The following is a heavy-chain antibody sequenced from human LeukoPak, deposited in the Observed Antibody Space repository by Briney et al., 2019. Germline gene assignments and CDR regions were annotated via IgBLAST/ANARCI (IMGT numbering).Heavy chain of an antibody. J-gene: IGHJ4*02. CDR1: GFTFSSYG. Sequence: PGGSLRLSCAASGFTFSSYGMHWVRQVPGKGLEWVAVISYDGSNKYYADSVKGRFTISRDNSKNTLYLQMNSLRAEDTAVYYCAKHSPYDYDQSYYFDYWGQGTLVTVSS. CDR2: ISYDGSNK. D-gene: IGHD5-12*01. V-gene: IGHV3-30*18. CDR3: AKHSPYDYDQSYYFDY.